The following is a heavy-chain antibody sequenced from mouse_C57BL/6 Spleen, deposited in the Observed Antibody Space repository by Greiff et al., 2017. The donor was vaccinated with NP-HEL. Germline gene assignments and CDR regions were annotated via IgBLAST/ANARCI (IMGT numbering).Heavy chain of an antibody. CDR2: IHPNSGST. D-gene: IGHD2-3*01. J-gene: IGHJ1*03. CDR3: ASYDGYYRGYFDV. V-gene: IGHV1-64*01. CDR1: GYTFTSYW. Sequence: VQLQQSGAELVKPGASVKLSCKASGYTFTSYWMHWVKQRPGQGLEWIGMIHPNSGSTNYNEKFKSKATLTVDKSSSTAYMQLRSLTSEDSAVYYCASYDGYYRGYFDVWGTGTTVTVAS.